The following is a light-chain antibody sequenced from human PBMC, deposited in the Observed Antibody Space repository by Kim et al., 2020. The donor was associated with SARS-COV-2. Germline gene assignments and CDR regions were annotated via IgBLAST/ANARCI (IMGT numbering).Light chain of an antibody. J-gene: IGKJ1*01. CDR3: QQTYGART. Sequence: SASVGHSVTISCRASERIDSYLNWYQQKPGKAPKLLIYETDILQSGVSSRFTVSGSGTDFTLTISSLQPDDFATYFCQQTYGARTFGQGTKVDIK. CDR2: ETD. CDR1: ERIDSY. V-gene: IGKV1-39*01.